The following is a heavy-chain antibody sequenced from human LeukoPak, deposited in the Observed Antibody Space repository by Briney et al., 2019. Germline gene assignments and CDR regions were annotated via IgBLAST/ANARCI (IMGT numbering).Heavy chain of an antibody. Sequence: GGSLRLSCAASGFTFSDYYMSWIRQAQGKGMEWVSYIISIDSTIYYAHSVEGRSTIYRDNTKNSLFLQMNSLRADDTAVYYCATTRRGTTGITLTAGWGQGTLLTVYS. CDR3: ATTRRGTTGITLTAG. CDR2: IISIDSTI. CDR1: GFTFSDYY. J-gene: IGHJ4*02. D-gene: IGHD1-7*01. V-gene: IGHV3-11*01.